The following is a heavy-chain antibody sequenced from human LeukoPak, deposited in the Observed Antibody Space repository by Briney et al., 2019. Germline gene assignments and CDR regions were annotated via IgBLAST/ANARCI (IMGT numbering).Heavy chain of an antibody. Sequence: PGGSLRLSCAASGFTFSSYDMHWVRQAPGEGLEWVAVISYDDSNKFYADSVKGRFTISRDNSKNTLYLQVNRVRPEDTAVYYCAKGHVTRGVVIEPATSGWGQGTLVTVSS. J-gene: IGHJ4*02. CDR2: ISYDDSNK. V-gene: IGHV3-30*18. CDR1: GFTFSSYD. CDR3: AKGHVTRGVVIEPATSG. D-gene: IGHD3-10*01.